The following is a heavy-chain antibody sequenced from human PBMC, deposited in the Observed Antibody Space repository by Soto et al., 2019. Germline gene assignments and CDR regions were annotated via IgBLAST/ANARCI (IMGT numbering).Heavy chain of an antibody. V-gene: IGHV3-64*01. CDR1: GFTFSSYA. J-gene: IGHJ4*02. CDR2: ISSNGGST. Sequence: EVQLVESGGGLVQPGGFLRLSCAASGFTFSSYAMHWVRQAPGKGLEYVSAISSNGGSTYYANSVKGRFTISRDNSKNTLYLQMGSLRAEDMAVYYCARDMGGYSGYVLDYWGQGTLVTVSS. D-gene: IGHD5-12*01. CDR3: ARDMGGYSGYVLDY.